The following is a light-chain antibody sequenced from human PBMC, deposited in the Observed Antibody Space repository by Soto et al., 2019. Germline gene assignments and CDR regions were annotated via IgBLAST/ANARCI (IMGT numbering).Light chain of an antibody. CDR3: QQSYSTLS. CDR1: QSISSY. J-gene: IGKJ3*01. Sequence: DIQMTQSPSSLSASVGDRVTITCRASQSISSYLNWYQQKPGKAPKLLIYAASSLQSGVPSRFSGSGSGTDFTLTISSLQPDDFATYYGQQSYSTLSFGPGTKVDI. CDR2: AAS. V-gene: IGKV1-39*01.